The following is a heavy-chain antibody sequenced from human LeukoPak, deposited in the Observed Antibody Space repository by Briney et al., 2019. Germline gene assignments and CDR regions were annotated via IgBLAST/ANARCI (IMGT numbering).Heavy chain of an antibody. J-gene: IGHJ4*02. V-gene: IGHV3-48*03. CDR1: GFTFSNYE. CDR2: IGSSGSTI. CDR3: TREGHYGEYLDY. D-gene: IGHD4-17*01. Sequence: PGGSLRLSCAASGFTFSNYEMSWVRQAPGKGLEWVSYIGSSGSTIYYADSVKGRFTISRDNAKESLYLQVNSLRADDTAVYYCTREGHYGEYLDYWGQGTLVTVSS.